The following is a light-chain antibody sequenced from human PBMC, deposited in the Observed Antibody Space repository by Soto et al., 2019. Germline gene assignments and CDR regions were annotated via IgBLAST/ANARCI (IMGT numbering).Light chain of an antibody. CDR3: QQCFISSIT. CDR1: QSVFSNSKNRNH. CDR2: WAT. J-gene: IGKJ4*01. Sequence: DIVMAQSPDSLAVSLGERATINCKSSQSVFSNSKNRNHLSWYQQKPGQPPKLLIYWATTRESGVPDRFSGSRSGTDFTLTVRGLQAENVAIYYCQQCFISSITFGGGTKVEIK. V-gene: IGKV4-1*01.